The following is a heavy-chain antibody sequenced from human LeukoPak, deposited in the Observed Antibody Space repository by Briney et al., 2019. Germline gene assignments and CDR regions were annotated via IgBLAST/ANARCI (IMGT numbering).Heavy chain of an antibody. CDR2: IYSGGDT. V-gene: IGHV3-53*01. Sequence: GGSLRLSCAVSGFIVSSNYMSWVRQAPGKGPEWVSVIYSGGDTYYADSVKGRFTVSRDNSKNTLYLQMNSLRAEDTAVYYCAVGGYGDYSHDAFDIWGQGTMVTVSS. CDR1: GFIVSSNY. D-gene: IGHD4-17*01. J-gene: IGHJ3*02. CDR3: AVGGYGDYSHDAFDI.